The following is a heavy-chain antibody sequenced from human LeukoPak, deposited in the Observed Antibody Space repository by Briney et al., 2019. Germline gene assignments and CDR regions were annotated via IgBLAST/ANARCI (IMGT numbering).Heavy chain of an antibody. J-gene: IGHJ5*02. CDR1: GYTFTSYY. CDR2: INPNSGGT. V-gene: IGHV1-2*02. D-gene: IGHD3-10*01. Sequence: ASVKVSCKASGYTFTSYYMHWVRQAPGQGLEWMGWINPNSGGTNYAQKFQGRVTMTRDTSISTAYMELSRLRSDDTAVYYCAPYYYGSGSYSPWGQGTLVTVSS. CDR3: APYYYGSGSYSP.